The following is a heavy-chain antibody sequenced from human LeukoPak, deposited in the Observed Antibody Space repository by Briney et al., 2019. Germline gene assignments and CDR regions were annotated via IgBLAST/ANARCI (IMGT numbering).Heavy chain of an antibody. CDR3: AKDGGDGYNSD. D-gene: IGHD5-24*01. CDR2: ISYDGSNK. V-gene: IGHV3-30*18. Sequence: PGRSLRLSCAASGFTFSSYGMHWVRQAPGKGLEWVAVISYDGSNKYSADSAKGRFTISRDDSKNTLYLQMNSLRAEDTAVYYCAKDGGDGYNSDWGQGTLVTVSS. J-gene: IGHJ4*02. CDR1: GFTFSSYG.